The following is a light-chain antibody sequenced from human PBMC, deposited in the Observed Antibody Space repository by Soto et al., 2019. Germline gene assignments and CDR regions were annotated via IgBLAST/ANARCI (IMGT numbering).Light chain of an antibody. J-gene: IGLJ1*01. CDR3: GTWDSSLSAYV. V-gene: IGLV1-51*02. Sequence: QSVLTQPPSVSAAPGQKVTISCYGSSSNIGNNYVSWYQQLPGTAPKLLIYENNKRPSGIPDRFSGSKSGTSATLGITGIQTGDEADYYCGTWDSSLSAYVFGTGTKSPS. CDR1: SSNIGNNY. CDR2: ENN.